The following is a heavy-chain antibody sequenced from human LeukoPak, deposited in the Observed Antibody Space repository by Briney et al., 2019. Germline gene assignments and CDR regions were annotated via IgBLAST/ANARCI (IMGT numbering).Heavy chain of an antibody. J-gene: IGHJ6*03. D-gene: IGHD3-3*01. CDR1: GYTLTELS. Sequence: ASVKVSCKVSGYTLTELSMHWVRRAPGKGPEWMGGFDPEDGETIYAQKFQGRVTMTEDTPTDTAYMELSSLRSEDTAVYYCATGPRPGFLEWLSTSTRSYYYYYMDVWGKGTTVTVSS. CDR3: ATGPRPGFLEWLSTSTRSYYYYYMDV. V-gene: IGHV1-24*01. CDR2: FDPEDGET.